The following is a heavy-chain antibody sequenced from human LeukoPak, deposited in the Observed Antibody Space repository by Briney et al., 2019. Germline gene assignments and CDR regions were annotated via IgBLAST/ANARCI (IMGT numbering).Heavy chain of an antibody. CDR2: INHSGST. J-gene: IGHJ4*02. CDR1: GGSFSGYY. CDR3: ARLANFWSGYYLFYHFDY. V-gene: IGHV4-34*01. Sequence: SETLSLTCAVYGGSFSGYYWSWIRQPPGKGLEWIGEINHSGSTNYNPSLKSRVTISVDTSKNQFSLKLSSVTAADTAVYYCARLANFWSGYYLFYHFDYWGQGTLVTVSS. D-gene: IGHD3-3*01.